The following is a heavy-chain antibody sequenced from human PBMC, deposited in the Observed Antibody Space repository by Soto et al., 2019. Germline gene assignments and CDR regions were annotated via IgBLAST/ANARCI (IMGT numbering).Heavy chain of an antibody. CDR1: GYRFSDYY. V-gene: IGHV1-2*02. Sequence: QVQLVQSGAEVKKPGASVTVSCKASGYRFSDYYLHWVRQAPGQGPEWMGWMNPNSGDTKYAQKFKGRVTMTRDTSVRTAFMELTWLKSDDTAVYYCARERGGATATLDYYYFYMDVWGIGTTVTVSS. CDR2: MNPNSGDT. CDR3: ARERGGATATLDYYYFYMDV. D-gene: IGHD5-12*01. J-gene: IGHJ6*03.